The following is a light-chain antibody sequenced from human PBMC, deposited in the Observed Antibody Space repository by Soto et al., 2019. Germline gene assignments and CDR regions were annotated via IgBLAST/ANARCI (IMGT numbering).Light chain of an antibody. Sequence: IQMTQSPSSLSASVGDGVTLTCRASHTIATYLNWYQQKPGQVPEVLIYGASRLHVGVPSRFTGSGYGTDFTLTINSLQPEDVATYYCQRYKSAPTFGPGTKVDVK. V-gene: IGKV1-27*01. CDR1: HTIATY. J-gene: IGKJ3*01. CDR3: QRYKSAPT. CDR2: GAS.